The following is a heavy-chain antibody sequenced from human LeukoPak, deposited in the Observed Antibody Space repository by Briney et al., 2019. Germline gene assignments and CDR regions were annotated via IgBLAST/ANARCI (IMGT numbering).Heavy chain of an antibody. V-gene: IGHV4-34*01. J-gene: IGHJ5*02. Sequence: PAETLSLTCAVYGGSFRGYYWSWIRQPPGKGLEWIGEINHSGSTNYNPSLKSRVTISVDTSKNQFSLKLSSVTAADTAVYYCARDFDYYGSGYWFDPWGQGTLVTVSS. CDR3: ARDFDYYGSGYWFDP. D-gene: IGHD3-10*01. CDR1: GGSFRGYY. CDR2: INHSGST.